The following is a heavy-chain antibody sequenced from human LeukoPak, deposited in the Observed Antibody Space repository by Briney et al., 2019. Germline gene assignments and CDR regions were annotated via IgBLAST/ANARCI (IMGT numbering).Heavy chain of an antibody. V-gene: IGHV1-18*01. D-gene: IGHD2-2*01. J-gene: IGHJ4*02. CDR2: ISGYNGST. CDR3: VRDCSTPCSIFSDY. Sequence: ASVKVSCKASGYTFISFGFSWVRQAPGQGLEWMGLISGYNGSTKYAQNLQGRVTMTTDTSTSTAYMELRSLRSTDTAIYYRVRDCSTPCSIFSDYWGQGTLVTVSS. CDR1: GYTFISFG.